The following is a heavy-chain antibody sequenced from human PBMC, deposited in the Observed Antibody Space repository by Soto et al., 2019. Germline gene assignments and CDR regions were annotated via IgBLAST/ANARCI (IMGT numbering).Heavy chain of an antibody. CDR1: GYTFTSYA. J-gene: IGHJ4*02. D-gene: IGHD5-18*01. V-gene: IGHV1-3*05. CDR3: ASLVDTAMGFDY. Sequence: QVQLVQSGAEEKKPGASVKVSCKASGYTFTSYAMHWVRQAPGQRLEWMGWINAGNGNTKYSQKFQGRVTITRDKYASTAYMELSSLRSEDTAVYYCASLVDTAMGFDYWGQGTLVTVSS. CDR2: INAGNGNT.